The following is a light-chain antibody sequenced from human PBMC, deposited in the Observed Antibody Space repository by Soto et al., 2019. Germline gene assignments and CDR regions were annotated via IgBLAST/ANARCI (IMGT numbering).Light chain of an antibody. CDR1: NSNIGNNY. CDR2: DNN. Sequence: QPVLTQPPSVSAASGQKVTISCSGSNSNIGNNYVSWHQQLPGTAPKLLIYDNNKRPSGLPDRFSGSKSGTSATLGITGLQTGDEADYYCATWDSSLSAWVFGGGTKLTVL. J-gene: IGLJ3*02. V-gene: IGLV1-51*01. CDR3: ATWDSSLSAWV.